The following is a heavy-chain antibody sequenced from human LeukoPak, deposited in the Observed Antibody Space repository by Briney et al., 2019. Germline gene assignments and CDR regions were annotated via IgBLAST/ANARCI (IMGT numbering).Heavy chain of an antibody. CDR1: GGSISSGDYY. J-gene: IGHJ3*02. D-gene: IGHD3-3*01. CDR3: ARDPDYDFWSGSQAGHAFDI. Sequence: SQTLSLTCTVSGGSISSGDYYWSWIRQPPGKGLEWIGYIYYSGSTYYNPSLKSRVTISVHTSKNQFSLKLSSVTAADTAVYYCARDPDYDFWSGSQAGHAFDIWGQGTMVTVSS. V-gene: IGHV4-30-4*08. CDR2: IYYSGST.